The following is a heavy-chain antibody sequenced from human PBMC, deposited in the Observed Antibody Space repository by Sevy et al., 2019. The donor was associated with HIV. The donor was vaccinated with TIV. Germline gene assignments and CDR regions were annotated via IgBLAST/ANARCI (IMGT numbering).Heavy chain of an antibody. V-gene: IGHV3-23*01. J-gene: IGHJ6*02. D-gene: IGHD2-8*02. CDR3: AKRRVQSGLSGGGANYGMDV. CDR1: GFTFNRYS. CDR2: LIGGGRRT. Sequence: GGSLRLSCAASGFTFNRYSMHWVRQAPGRGLEWVSTLIGGGRRTYYADSVTGRFIISRDNSRNTLYLQMNSLRAEDTAIYYCAKRRVQSGLSGGGANYGMDVCGRGTTVTVSS.